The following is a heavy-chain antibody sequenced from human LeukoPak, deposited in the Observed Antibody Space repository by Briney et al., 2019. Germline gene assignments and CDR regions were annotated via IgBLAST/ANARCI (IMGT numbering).Heavy chain of an antibody. CDR3: ARDSGML. V-gene: IGHV3-48*02. D-gene: IGHD3-10*01. J-gene: IGHJ4*02. CDR1: GFTFSHYS. CDR2: ISSSGTI. Sequence: PGGSLRLSCAASGFTFSHYSMNWVRQAPGKGLEWVSYISSSGTIYYADSVKGRFTISRDNAKNSLYLQMNRLRDEDTAVYYCARDSGMLGGQGTLVTVSS.